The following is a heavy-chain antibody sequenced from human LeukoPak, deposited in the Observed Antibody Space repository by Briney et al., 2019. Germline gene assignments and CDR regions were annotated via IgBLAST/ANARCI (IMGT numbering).Heavy chain of an antibody. Sequence: ASVKVSCKAFGGTFSSYAISWVRQAPGQGLEWMGGIIPIFGTANYAQKFQGRVTITTDESTSTAYMELSSLRSEDTAVYYCARDRLRYCSGGSCFNSLDYWGQGTLVTVSS. D-gene: IGHD2-15*01. CDR3: ARDRLRYCSGGSCFNSLDY. CDR2: IIPIFGTA. V-gene: IGHV1-69*05. J-gene: IGHJ4*02. CDR1: GGTFSSYA.